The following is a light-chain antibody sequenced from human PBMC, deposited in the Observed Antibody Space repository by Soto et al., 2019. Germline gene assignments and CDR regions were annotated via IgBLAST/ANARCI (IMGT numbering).Light chain of an antibody. CDR3: QQYGSSPRT. Sequence: EIVLTQSPGTLSLSPGERATLFCRASQSVSSNYLAWYQLKPGQAPRLLIYGASSRATGIPDWFSGSGSWTDFSLIISRLEPEDFAVYYCQQYGSSPRTFGQGTKVEI. V-gene: IGKV3-20*01. CDR2: GAS. J-gene: IGKJ1*01. CDR1: QSVSSNY.